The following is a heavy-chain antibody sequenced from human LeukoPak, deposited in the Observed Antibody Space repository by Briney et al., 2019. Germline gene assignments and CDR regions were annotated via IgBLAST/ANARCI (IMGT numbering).Heavy chain of an antibody. Sequence: ASVNVSCKASGYIFTGYYMHWVRQAPGQGLEWMGRINPNSGGTNYAQKSQGRATMTRDTSISTAYMELSRLRSDDTAVYYCARAYGDYEYDYWGQGTLVTVSS. CDR1: GYIFTGYY. V-gene: IGHV1-2*06. D-gene: IGHD4-17*01. J-gene: IGHJ4*02. CDR2: INPNSGGT. CDR3: ARAYGDYEYDY.